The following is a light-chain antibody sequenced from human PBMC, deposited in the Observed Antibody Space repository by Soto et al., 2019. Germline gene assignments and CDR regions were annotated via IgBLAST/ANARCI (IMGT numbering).Light chain of an antibody. Sequence: DIVMTQSPASLAVSLGERATINCKSSQSVLYSSNNKNYLAWYQQKPGQPPKLLIYWASTRETGVPDRFSGSGTGTDFTLTISSLQAEDVAVYYCQQYYITPLTFGGRTKVEIK. CDR1: QSVLYSSNNKNY. CDR2: WAS. V-gene: IGKV4-1*01. CDR3: QQYYITPLT. J-gene: IGKJ4*01.